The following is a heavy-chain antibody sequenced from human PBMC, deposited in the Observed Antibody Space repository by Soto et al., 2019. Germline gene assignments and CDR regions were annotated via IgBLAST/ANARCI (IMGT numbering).Heavy chain of an antibody. D-gene: IGHD2-8*01. J-gene: IGHJ6*03. CDR1: GGSISSYY. V-gene: IGHV4-59*08. Sequence: SETLSLTCTVSGGSISSYYWSWIRQPPGKGLEWIGYIYYSGSTNYNPSLKSRVTISVDTSKNQFSLKLSSVTAADTAVYYCARHVSVAAYYYYYMDVWGKGTTVTVSS. CDR3: ARHVSVAAYYYYYMDV. CDR2: IYYSGST.